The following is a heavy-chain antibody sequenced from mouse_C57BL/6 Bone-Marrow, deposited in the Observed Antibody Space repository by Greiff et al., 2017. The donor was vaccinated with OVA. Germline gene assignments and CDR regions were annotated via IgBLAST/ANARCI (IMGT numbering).Heavy chain of an antibody. CDR1: GYAFSSSW. V-gene: IGHV1-82*01. CDR2: IYPGDGDT. J-gene: IGHJ2*01. Sequence: VKLQQSGPELVKPGASVKISCKASGYAFSSSWMNWVKQRPGKGLEWIGRIYPGDGDTNYNGKFKGKATLTADKSSSTAYMQLSSLTSEDSAVYFGARKGLYDYGGFDYWGQGTTLTVSS. D-gene: IGHD2-4*01. CDR3: ARKGLYDYGGFDY.